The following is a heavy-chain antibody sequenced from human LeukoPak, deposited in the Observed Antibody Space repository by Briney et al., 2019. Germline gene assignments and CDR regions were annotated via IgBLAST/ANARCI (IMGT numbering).Heavy chain of an antibody. CDR1: GFTVSNNY. J-gene: IGHJ4*02. V-gene: IGHV3-53*01. Sequence: GGSLRLSCGASGFTVSNNYMSWVRQAPGKGVEWVSVSYRGGKTYYADSVKSRFTLSRDHSKNTLYLQMNSMRAEGTAVYYWGRVESIAVAFGAFDYWGEGALVTHSP. D-gene: IGHD6-19*01. CDR2: SYRGGKT. CDR3: GRVESIAVAFGAFDY.